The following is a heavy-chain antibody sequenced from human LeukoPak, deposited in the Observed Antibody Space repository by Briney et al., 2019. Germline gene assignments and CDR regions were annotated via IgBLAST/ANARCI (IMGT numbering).Heavy chain of an antibody. J-gene: IGHJ6*02. CDR3: ARAPAGMDV. D-gene: IGHD1-14*01. CDR2: IIPALNII. Sequence: SVKVSCKASGGTFSSYAISWVRQAPGQGLEWMGRIIPALNIINYAQKFQGRVTITADNSSSTAYMELTSLRSEDTAAYYCARAPAGMDVWGQGTTVTVSS. V-gene: IGHV1-69*04. CDR1: GGTFSSYA.